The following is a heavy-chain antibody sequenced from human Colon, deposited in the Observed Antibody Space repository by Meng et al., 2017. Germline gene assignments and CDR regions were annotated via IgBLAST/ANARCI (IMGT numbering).Heavy chain of an antibody. CDR3: ARSLLRCHLDY. V-gene: IGHV3-53*01. J-gene: IGHJ4*02. D-gene: IGHD4-17*01. CDR1: GFTVSSNY. Sequence: GESLKISCAASGFTVSSNYMSWVRQAPGKGLEWVSVIYSGGSTYYADSVKGRFTISRDNSKNTLYLQMNSLRAEDTAVYYCARSLLRCHLDYWGQGTLVTVSS. CDR2: IYSGGST.